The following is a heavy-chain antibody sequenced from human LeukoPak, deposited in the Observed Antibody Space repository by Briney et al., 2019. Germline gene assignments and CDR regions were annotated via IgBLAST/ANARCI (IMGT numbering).Heavy chain of an antibody. CDR1: GGSLNGHY. J-gene: IGHJ4*02. Sequence: SETLSLTCAVYGGSLNGHYWSWIRQSPGKGLEWIGEGSDIGGTKFNPSLKSRVSISADTSKNQFSLKLTSMTAADTAVYYCARHKRQLGGLDWGQGTLVTVSS. CDR3: ARHKRQLGGLD. CDR2: GSDIGGT. V-gene: IGHV4-34*01. D-gene: IGHD6-13*01.